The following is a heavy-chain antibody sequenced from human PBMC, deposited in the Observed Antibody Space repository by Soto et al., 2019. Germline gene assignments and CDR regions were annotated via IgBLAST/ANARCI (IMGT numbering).Heavy chain of an antibody. D-gene: IGHD3-22*01. CDR1: GYTFTSYD. J-gene: IGHJ3*02. CDR2: MNPNSGNT. CDR3: ASFSTYYYDSSGYPHDAFDI. V-gene: IGHV1-8*01. Sequence: GASVKVSCKASGYTFTSYDINWVRQATGQGLEWMGWMNPNSGNTGYAQKFQGRVTMTRNTSISTAYMELSSLRSEDTAVYYCASFSTYYYDSSGYPHDAFDIWGQGTMVTVSS.